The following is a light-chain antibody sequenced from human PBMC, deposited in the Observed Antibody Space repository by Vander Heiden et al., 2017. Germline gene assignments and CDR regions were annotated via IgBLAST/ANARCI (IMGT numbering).Light chain of an antibody. V-gene: IGLV3-21*02. CDR1: NLGSKR. J-gene: IGLJ2*01. CDR2: YDS. Sequence: SYVLTQPPSVSVAPGQTARITCGGNNLGSKRVHWYQQKPGEAPVVVVYYDSDRPSGIPERFSGSNSGNTATLTISRVEAGDEADYYCQVWDSSSDHPVVFGGGTKLTVL. CDR3: QVWDSSSDHPVV.